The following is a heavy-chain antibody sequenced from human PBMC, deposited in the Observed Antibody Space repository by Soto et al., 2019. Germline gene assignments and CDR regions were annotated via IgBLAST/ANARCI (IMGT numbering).Heavy chain of an antibody. Sequence: QVQLQESGPGLVKPSQTLSLTCTVSGGSISSGGYYWSWIRQHPGKGLEWIGYIYYSGSTYYNPSLKSRVTISVDTSKNQCSLKLSSVTAADTAVYYCARSFGSSSSWFDPWGQGTLVTVSS. CDR3: ARSFGSSSSWFDP. J-gene: IGHJ5*02. CDR2: IYYSGST. CDR1: GGSISSGGYY. D-gene: IGHD6-13*01. V-gene: IGHV4-31*03.